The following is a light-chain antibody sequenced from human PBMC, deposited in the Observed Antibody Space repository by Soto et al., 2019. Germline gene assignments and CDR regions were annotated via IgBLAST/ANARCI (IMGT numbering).Light chain of an antibody. CDR3: SSYTSSSTLLYV. J-gene: IGLJ1*01. CDR1: SSTVGGYNY. CDR2: DVS. V-gene: IGLV2-14*01. Sequence: QSALTQPASFSGFPGQSITISCTGTSSTVGGYNYVSWYQQHPGKAPKLMIYDVSNRPSGVSNRFSGSKSGNTASLTISGLQAEDEADYYCSSYTSSSTLLYVFGTGTKLTVL.